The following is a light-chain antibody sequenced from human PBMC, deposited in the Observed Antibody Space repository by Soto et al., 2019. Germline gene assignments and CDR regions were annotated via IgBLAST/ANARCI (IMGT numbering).Light chain of an antibody. V-gene: IGLV2-14*01. Sequence: QSALTQPPSASGSPGQWITISCTGTSSDVGNYKYVSWYQQHPGKAPKLMIYEVSNRPSGVSNRFSGSKSGNTASLTISGLQAEDETDYYCFSYTSSGTYVFGTGTKVTVL. CDR3: FSYTSSGTYV. J-gene: IGLJ1*01. CDR1: SSDVGNYKY. CDR2: EVS.